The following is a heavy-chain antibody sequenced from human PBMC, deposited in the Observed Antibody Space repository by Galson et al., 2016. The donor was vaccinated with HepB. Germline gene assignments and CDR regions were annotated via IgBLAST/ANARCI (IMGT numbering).Heavy chain of an antibody. Sequence: SLRLSCAGSGFTFSSFGLHWVRQAPGKGLDWVAVISHNGNYKYYADSVKGRSTISRDNSKTTVYLQMNSLRAEDTAVYYCAKDPSRLLEAGRLDSWGQGTLVTVSS. V-gene: IGHV3-30*18. CDR3: AKDPSRLLEAGRLDS. CDR1: GFTFSSFG. J-gene: IGHJ4*02. D-gene: IGHD6-19*01. CDR2: ISHNGNYK.